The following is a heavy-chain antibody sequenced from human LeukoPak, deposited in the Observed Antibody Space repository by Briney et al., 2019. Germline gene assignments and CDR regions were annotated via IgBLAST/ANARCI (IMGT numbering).Heavy chain of an antibody. V-gene: IGHV1-18*01. J-gene: IGHJ4*02. Sequence: ASVKVSCRTSGYTFSNFGINWVRQAPGQGLEWMGWISGNNDNPNYGQKFQGRFTVTTDSSTSTAYMELRNLRFDDTAVYYCARDGTSTDDYWGQGTLVTVSS. D-gene: IGHD2-2*01. CDR3: ARDGTSTDDY. CDR2: ISGNNDNP. CDR1: GYTFSNFG.